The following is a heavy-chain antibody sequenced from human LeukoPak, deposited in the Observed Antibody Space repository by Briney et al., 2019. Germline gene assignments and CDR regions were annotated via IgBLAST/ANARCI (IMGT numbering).Heavy chain of an antibody. CDR2: ISAYNGNT. J-gene: IGHJ6*02. D-gene: IGHD2-15*01. V-gene: IGHV1-18*01. CDR3: ARDGVCIVVVVAATRDYYYYGMDV. CDR1: GYTFTNYG. Sequence: GASVKVSCKASGYTFTNYGISWVRQAPGQGLEWMGWISAYNGNTNYAQKLQGRVTMTTDTSTSTAYMELRSLRSDDTAVYYCARDGVCIVVVVAATRDYYYYGMDVWGQGTTVTVSS.